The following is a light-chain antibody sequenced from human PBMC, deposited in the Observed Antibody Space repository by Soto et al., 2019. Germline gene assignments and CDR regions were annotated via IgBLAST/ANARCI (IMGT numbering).Light chain of an antibody. V-gene: IGKV3-11*01. CDR3: QHRNSWPLT. J-gene: IGKJ5*01. CDR1: QSISSY. CDR2: DAS. Sequence: EIVLTQSPATLSLSPGERATLSCRASQSISSYLAWYHQKPGQAPRLLIYDASNRATGIPARFSGSGSGTDFTLTISSLEPEDFAVYYCQHRNSWPLTFGQGTRLEIK.